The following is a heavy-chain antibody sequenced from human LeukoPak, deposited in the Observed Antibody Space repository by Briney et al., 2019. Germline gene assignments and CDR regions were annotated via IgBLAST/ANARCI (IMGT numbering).Heavy chain of an antibody. Sequence: PGGSLRLSCAASGFTVSSYSMSWVRQPPGKGREWVSAIIGSGGSTYYADSVKGRFTISRDNSKNTLYLQMNSLRAEDTAVYYCAKGNRGLEPDYWGQGTLVTVSS. CDR2: IIGSGGST. J-gene: IGHJ4*02. CDR1: GFTVSSYS. CDR3: AKGNRGLEPDY. V-gene: IGHV3-23*01. D-gene: IGHD1-1*01.